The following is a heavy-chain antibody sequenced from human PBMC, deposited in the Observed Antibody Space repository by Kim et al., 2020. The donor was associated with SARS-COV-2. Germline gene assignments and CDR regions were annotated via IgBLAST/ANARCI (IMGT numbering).Heavy chain of an antibody. D-gene: IGHD2-21*01. CDR3: ARAPLAYCGGDCPDDAFDI. J-gene: IGHJ3*02. CDR1: GFTFSSYE. CDR2: ISSSGSTI. V-gene: IGHV3-48*03. Sequence: GGSLRLSCAASGFTFSSYEMNWVRQAPGKGLEWVSYISSSGSTIYYADSVKGRFTISRDNAKNSLYLQMNSLRAEDTAVYYCARAPLAYCGGDCPDDAFDIWGQGTMVTVSS.